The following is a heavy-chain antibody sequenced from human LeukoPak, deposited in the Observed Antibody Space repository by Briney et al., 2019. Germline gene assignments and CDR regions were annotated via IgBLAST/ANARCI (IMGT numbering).Heavy chain of an antibody. D-gene: IGHD1-14*01. Sequence: SETLSLTCTVSGGSMNSYYWSWTRQPPGKGLEWIGYIYYSGNTNYNPSLKSRVTISVDTSKNQFSLKMNSVTAADTAVYYCARDRPGEYFHHWGQGTLVTVSS. V-gene: IGHV4-59*12. CDR1: GGSMNSYY. CDR3: ARDRPGEYFHH. CDR2: IYYSGNT. J-gene: IGHJ1*01.